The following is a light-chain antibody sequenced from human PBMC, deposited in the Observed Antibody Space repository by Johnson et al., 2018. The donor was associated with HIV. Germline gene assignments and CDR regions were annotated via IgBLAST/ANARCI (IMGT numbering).Light chain of an antibody. J-gene: IGLJ1*01. CDR2: ENN. V-gene: IGLV1-51*02. Sequence: QSVLTQPPSVSAAPGQKVIISCSGSSSNIGKNYVSWYQQVPGTAPKLLIYENNKRPSGIPDRFSGSKSGTSATLGITGLQTGDEADYYCGTWDSSLSVYVFGTGTKVTV. CDR3: GTWDSSLSVYV. CDR1: SSNIGKNY.